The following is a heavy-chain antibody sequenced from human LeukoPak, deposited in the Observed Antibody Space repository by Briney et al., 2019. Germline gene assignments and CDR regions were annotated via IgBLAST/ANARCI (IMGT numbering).Heavy chain of an antibody. D-gene: IGHD6-13*01. CDR1: GYTFTNYD. CDR2: MNPNSANT. V-gene: IGHV1-8*03. Sequence: ASVKVSCKASGYTFTNYDIDWVRQATGQGLEWMGWMNPNSANTGYSQKFQGRVTFTRDTSTSTAYMELRSLISDDTAVYYCARDRGYSTSWSFDYWGQGTLVTVSS. CDR3: ARDRGYSTSWSFDY. J-gene: IGHJ4*02.